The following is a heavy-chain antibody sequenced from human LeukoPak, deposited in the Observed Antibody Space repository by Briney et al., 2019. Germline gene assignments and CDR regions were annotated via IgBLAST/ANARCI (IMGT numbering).Heavy chain of an antibody. J-gene: IGHJ5*02. CDR3: ATIGLGAS. Sequence: PGGSLRLSCAASGFTFSTSWMHWVRLAPTKGLVWVSRISGDGGSTTYAESVKGRFTISRDNAKSTVYLQMNSLRAEDSAVYYCATIGLGASWGQGTLVTVSS. CDR1: GFTFSTSW. CDR2: ISGDGGST. D-gene: IGHD1-26*01. V-gene: IGHV3-74*01.